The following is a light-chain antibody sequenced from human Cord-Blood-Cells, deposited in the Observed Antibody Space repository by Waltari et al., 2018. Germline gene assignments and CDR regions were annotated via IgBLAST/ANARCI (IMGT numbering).Light chain of an antibody. CDR3: SSYTSSSTYV. J-gene: IGLJ1*01. CDR1: SSDVGGYNY. Sequence: HSALTQPASVSGSPGQSITISCPGTSSDVGGYNYVSWYQQHPGKAPKLMIYEVSNRPSGVSNRFSGSKSGNTASLTISGLQAEDEADYYCSSYTSSSTYVFGTGTKVTVL. CDR2: EVS. V-gene: IGLV2-14*01.